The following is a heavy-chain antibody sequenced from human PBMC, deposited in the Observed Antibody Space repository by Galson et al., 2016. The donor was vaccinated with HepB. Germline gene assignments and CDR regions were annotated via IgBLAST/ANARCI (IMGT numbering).Heavy chain of an antibody. CDR3: AVRYSSIWYFQH. V-gene: IGHV3-23*01. CDR1: GFTLSNSA. CDR2: MSDSGGST. Sequence: SLRLSCAASGFTLSNSAMSWVRQAPGKGLEWVSAMSDSGGSTYYADSVKGRFTISRDNSKNTVYLQMNSLGAEDTAIYYCAVRYSSIWYFQHWGRGTLVSVSS. D-gene: IGHD6-13*01. J-gene: IGHJ1*01.